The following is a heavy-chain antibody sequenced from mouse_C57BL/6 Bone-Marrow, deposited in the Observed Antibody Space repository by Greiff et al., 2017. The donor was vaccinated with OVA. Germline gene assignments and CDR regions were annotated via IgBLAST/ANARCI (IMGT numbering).Heavy chain of an antibody. CDR3: AREIYYGNYYYAMDY. CDR2: IYPGNGDT. D-gene: IGHD2-1*01. Sequence: QVQLQQSGAELVKPGASVKISCKASGYAFSSYWMNWVKQRPGKGLEWIGHIYPGNGDTNYNGKFKGKATLTADKSSSTAYMQLSSLTSEDSAVYFCAREIYYGNYYYAMDYWGQGTSVTVSS. CDR1: GYAFSSYW. J-gene: IGHJ4*01. V-gene: IGHV1-80*01.